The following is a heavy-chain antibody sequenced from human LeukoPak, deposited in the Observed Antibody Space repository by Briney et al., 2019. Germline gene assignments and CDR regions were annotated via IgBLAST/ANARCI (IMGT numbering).Heavy chain of an antibody. J-gene: IGHJ4*02. CDR2: INPNSGGT. V-gene: IGHV1-2*02. CDR3: ARGLTWIQLWLSY. CDR1: GYTFTGYY. Sequence: ASVKVSCKASGYTFTGYYMHWVRQAPGQGLEWMGWINPNSGGTNYAQKFQGRVTMTRDTSISTAYMELSRLRSDDMAVYYCARGLTWIQLWLSYWGQGTLVTVSS. D-gene: IGHD5-18*01.